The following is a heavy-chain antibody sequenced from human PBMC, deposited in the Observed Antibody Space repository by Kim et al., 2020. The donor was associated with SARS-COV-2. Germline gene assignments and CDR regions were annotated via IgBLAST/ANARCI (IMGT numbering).Heavy chain of an antibody. CDR2: ISAYNGNT. CDR3: ARRLGQQLVRRYYYYGMDV. D-gene: IGHD6-13*01. CDR1: GYTFTSYG. J-gene: IGHJ6*02. Sequence: ASVKVSCKASGYTFTSYGISWVRQAPGQGLEWMGWISAYNGNTNYAQKLQGRVTMTTDTSTSTAYMELRSLRSDDTAVYYCARRLGQQLVRRYYYYGMDVLGQGATVTVSS. V-gene: IGHV1-18*01.